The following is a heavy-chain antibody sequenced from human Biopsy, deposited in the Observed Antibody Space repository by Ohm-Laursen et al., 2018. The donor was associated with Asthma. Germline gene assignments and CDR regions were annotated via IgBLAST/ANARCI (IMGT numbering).Heavy chain of an antibody. J-gene: IGHJ3*02. V-gene: IGHV3-30*05. CDR2: ISKDASTQ. CDR3: VRDGTDDAFDI. Sequence: SLRLSCAASGFSFSNFAIHWVRQAPGKGLEWVGVISKDASTQGYADSVKGRFTMARDNSKNTLDLQMNSLREEGTAVYYCVRDGTDDAFDIWGQGTVVSVSS. D-gene: IGHD1-1*01. CDR1: GFSFSNFA.